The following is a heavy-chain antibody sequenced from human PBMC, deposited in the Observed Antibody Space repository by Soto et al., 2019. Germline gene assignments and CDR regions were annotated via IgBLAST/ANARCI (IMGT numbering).Heavy chain of an antibody. CDR1: GFTFRTYG. D-gene: IGHD2-15*01. CDR3: VKESLEYCSGCNCYPGDY. Sequence: QVQLVESGGGVVQPGRSLRLSCAASGFTFRTYGMHWVRQAPGKGLEWVGVISYDGRNKYYADSVQGRFTISRDNSENTLYLQINSLRAEDTAGYYGVKESLEYCSGCNCYPGDYWGQGALVTVSS. J-gene: IGHJ4*02. V-gene: IGHV3-30*18. CDR2: ISYDGRNK.